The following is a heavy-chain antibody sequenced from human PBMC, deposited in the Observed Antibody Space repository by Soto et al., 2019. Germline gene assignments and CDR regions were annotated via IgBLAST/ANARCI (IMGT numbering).Heavy chain of an antibody. J-gene: IGHJ5*01. CDR1: GGSISSGNYY. CDR3: ARMGLHLGELSRNWFDS. V-gene: IGHV4-31*03. CDR2: IYYSGST. Sequence: QVQLQESVPGLVTPSQTLSLTCTLSGGSISSGNYYWSWISQHPGKGLAWIGYIYYSGSTHYNPSLKSRVTISLDTSNNHFSLKLSSVTAADTAVYYCARMGLHLGELSRNWFDSWGQGTLVTVSS. D-gene: IGHD3-16*02.